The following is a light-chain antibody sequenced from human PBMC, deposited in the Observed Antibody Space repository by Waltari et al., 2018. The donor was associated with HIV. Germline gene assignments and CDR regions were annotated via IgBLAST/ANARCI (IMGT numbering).Light chain of an antibody. Sequence: EKVMTQSPATLSVSPGERATLSRRASQSVSSNLAWYQQKPGQAPRLLIYDAFTRATGIPARFSASGSGTEFTLTISSLQSEDFAVYDCQHYNNWPWTFGQGTKVATK. CDR1: QSVSSN. J-gene: IGKJ1*01. V-gene: IGKV3-15*01. CDR3: QHYNNWPWT. CDR2: DAF.